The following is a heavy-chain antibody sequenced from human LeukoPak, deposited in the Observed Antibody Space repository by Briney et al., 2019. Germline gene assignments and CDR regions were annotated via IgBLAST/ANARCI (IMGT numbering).Heavy chain of an antibody. V-gene: IGHV3-11*01. J-gene: IGHJ3*02. D-gene: IGHD5-24*01. CDR1: GFTFSDYY. Sequence: PGGSLRLSCAASGFTFSDYYMSWIRQAPGKGLEWVSYISSSGSTIYYADSVKGRFTISRDNAKNSLYLQMNSLRAEDTALYYCAKDRGDGYNFGHAFDIWGQGTMVTVSS. CDR2: ISSSGSTI. CDR3: AKDRGDGYNFGHAFDI.